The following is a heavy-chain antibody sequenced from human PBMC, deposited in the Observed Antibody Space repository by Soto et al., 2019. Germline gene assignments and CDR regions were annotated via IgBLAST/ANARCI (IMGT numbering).Heavy chain of an antibody. CDR1: GFTFSNYA. V-gene: IGHV3-23*01. Sequence: GGSLRLSCAASGFTFSNYAMTWVRQGPGKGLEWVSAISGSGGSAYYADSVKGRFTISRDNSKNTLYLQMNSLRAEDTATYYCAHRGGATVGLYYFDYWGQGALVTVSS. J-gene: IGHJ4*02. CDR2: ISGSGGSA. CDR3: AHRGGATVGLYYFDY. D-gene: IGHD3-16*01.